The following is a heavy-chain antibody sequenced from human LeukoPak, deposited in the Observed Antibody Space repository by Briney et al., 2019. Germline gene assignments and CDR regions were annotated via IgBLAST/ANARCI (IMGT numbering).Heavy chain of an antibody. V-gene: IGHV4-34*01. CDR1: GGSFSGYY. J-gene: IGHJ5*02. Sequence: SETLSLTCAVYGGSFSGYYWSWIRQPPGKGLEWIGEINHSGSTNYNPSLKSRVTISVDTSKNQFSLKLSSVTAADTAVYYCASSEDGGMEAWFDPWGQGTLVTVSS. CDR3: ASSEDGGMEAWFDP. CDR2: INHSGST. D-gene: IGHD1-14*01.